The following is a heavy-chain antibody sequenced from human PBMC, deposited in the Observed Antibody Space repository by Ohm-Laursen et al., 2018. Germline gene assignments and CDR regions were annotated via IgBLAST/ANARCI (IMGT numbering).Heavy chain of an antibody. CDR2: IYYSGST. J-gene: IGHJ5*02. CDR3: ARGDYGGVFAEGSWFDP. Sequence: GTLSLTCTVSGGSISGYYWSWIRQPPGKGLEWIGYIYYSGSTTYNPSLKSRVTISVDTSKNQFSLKLSSVTAEDTAVYYCARGDYGGVFAEGSWFDPWGQGTLVTVSS. V-gene: IGHV4-59*01. CDR1: GGSISGYY. D-gene: IGHD4-17*01.